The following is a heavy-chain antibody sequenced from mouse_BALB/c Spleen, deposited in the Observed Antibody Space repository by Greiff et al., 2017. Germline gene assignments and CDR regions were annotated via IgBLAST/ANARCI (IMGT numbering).Heavy chain of an antibody. J-gene: IGHJ1*01. CDR2: IRNKANGYTT. V-gene: IGHV7-3*02. CDR1: GFTFTDYY. Sequence: EVQVVESGGGLVQPGGSLRLSCATSGFTFTDYYMSWVRQPPGKALEWLGFIRNKANGYTTEYSASVKGRFTISRDNSQSILYLQMNTLRAEDSATYYCARDYYNWYFDVWGAGTTVTVSS. D-gene: IGHD1-1*01. CDR3: ARDYYNWYFDV.